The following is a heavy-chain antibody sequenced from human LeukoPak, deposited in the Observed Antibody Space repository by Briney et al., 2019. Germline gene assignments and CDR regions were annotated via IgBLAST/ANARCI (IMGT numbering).Heavy chain of an antibody. V-gene: IGHV3-66*01. D-gene: IGHD3-10*01. Sequence: GGSLRLSCAASGFTVSNNYMSWVRQAPGKGLEWVSVIYSGGSTYYADSVKGRFTISRDNSKNTLYLQMNSLRAEDTAVYYCARGFGELYYYGMDVWGQGTTVTVSS. J-gene: IGHJ6*02. CDR3: ARGFGELYYYGMDV. CDR1: GFTVSNNY. CDR2: IYSGGST.